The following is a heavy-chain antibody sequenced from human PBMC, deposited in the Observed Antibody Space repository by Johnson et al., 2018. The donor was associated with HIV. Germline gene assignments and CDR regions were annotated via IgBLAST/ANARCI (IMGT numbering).Heavy chain of an antibody. CDR3: ARGGAYCGGDCYHAFDI. J-gene: IGHJ3*02. V-gene: IGHV3-20*04. CDR1: GFTFDDYG. D-gene: IGHD2-21*02. CDR2: INWNGGST. Sequence: VQLVESGGGVVQPGGSLRLSCAASGFTFDDYGMSWVRQAPGKGLEWVSGINWNGGSTGYADSVKGRFTISRDNSKNTLYLQMNNLGPEDTAVYYCARGGAYCGGDCYHAFDIWGQGTMVTVSS.